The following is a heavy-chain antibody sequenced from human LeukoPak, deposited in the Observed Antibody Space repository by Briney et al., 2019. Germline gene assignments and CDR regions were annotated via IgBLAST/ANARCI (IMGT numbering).Heavy chain of an antibody. J-gene: IGHJ4*02. CDR1: GFPLSNYW. Sequence: QPGGSLRLSCAASGFPLSNYWMHWVRQVPGGGLLWVGRFNSDGSRTSYADSVKGRVTISRDNAKNTLYLQMNSLRAEDTAIYYCVRGYYDSSGYYGPYFDYWGQGTLVTVSS. CDR3: VRGYYDSSGYYGPYFDY. CDR2: FNSDGSRT. V-gene: IGHV3-74*01. D-gene: IGHD3-22*01.